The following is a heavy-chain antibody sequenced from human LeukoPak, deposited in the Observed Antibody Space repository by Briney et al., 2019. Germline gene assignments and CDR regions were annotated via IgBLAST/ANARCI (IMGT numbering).Heavy chain of an antibody. CDR2: FIPIFGTA. D-gene: IGHD3-16*01. V-gene: IGHV1-69*13. Sequence: SVKVSCKDSGGTFSSYAISWVRQAPGQELEGMVGFIPIFGTANYAQKFQGRVTITADESTSTAYRELSSLRSEDTAVYYCARDVTGDQSWFFDLWGRGTLVTVSS. CDR3: ARDVTGDQSWFFDL. J-gene: IGHJ2*01. CDR1: GGTFSSYA.